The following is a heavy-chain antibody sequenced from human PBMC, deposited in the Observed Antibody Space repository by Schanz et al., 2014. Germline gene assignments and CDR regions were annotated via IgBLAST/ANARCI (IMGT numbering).Heavy chain of an antibody. CDR1: GFTFTTHS. CDR2: ISHSGGSK. V-gene: IGHV3-23*01. Sequence: EVQLLESGGGLVQPGGSLRLSCAASGFTFTTHSMTWVRQAPGKGLEWVSSISHSGGSKYYADSVKGRFTISRDNAKNSVSLQMRRLRVEDTAVYYCARDSRPNYDFLTAYYSIDYWGQGTLVTVSS. J-gene: IGHJ4*02. D-gene: IGHD3-9*01. CDR3: ARDSRPNYDFLTAYYSIDY.